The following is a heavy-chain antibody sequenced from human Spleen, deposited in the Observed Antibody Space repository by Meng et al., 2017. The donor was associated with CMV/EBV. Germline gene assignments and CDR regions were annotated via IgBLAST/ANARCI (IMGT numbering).Heavy chain of an antibody. CDR1: GYTFINYY. CDR3: ASVGVPAAIIGEYYYYGMDV. J-gene: IGHJ6*02. V-gene: IGHV1-46*01. CDR2: INPSGGST. Sequence: ASVKVSCKASGYTFINYYMHWVRQAPGQGLEWMGMINPSGGSTTYAQRFQGRVTMTRDTSTSTVYMEMSSPRSEDTAVYYCASVGVPAAIIGEYYYYGMDVWGQGTTVTVSS. D-gene: IGHD2-2*01.